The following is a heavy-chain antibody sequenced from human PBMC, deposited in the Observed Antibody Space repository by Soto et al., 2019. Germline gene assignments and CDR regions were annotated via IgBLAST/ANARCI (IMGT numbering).Heavy chain of an antibody. CDR1: GYSFTSYW. Sequence: GESLEISCQGSGYSFTSYWIGWVRQMPGKGLEWMGIIYPGDSDTRYSPSFQGQVTISADKSISAAYLQWSSLKASDTAMYYCARRSNSCYHLGDFCGHGTLVTDSP. V-gene: IGHV5-51*01. CDR3: ARRSNSCYHLGDF. D-gene: IGHD5-12*01. J-gene: IGHJ4*03. CDR2: IYPGDSDT.